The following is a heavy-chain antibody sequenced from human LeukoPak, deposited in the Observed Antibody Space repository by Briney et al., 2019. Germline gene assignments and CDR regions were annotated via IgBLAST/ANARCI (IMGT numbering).Heavy chain of an antibody. D-gene: IGHD7-27*01. CDR1: GYTFTSYG. Sequence: ASVTVSCKASGYTFTSYGISWVRQAPGQGLEWMGWISAYNGNTNYAQKLQGRVTMTTDTSTSTAYMELRSLRSDDTAVYYCARTMGIKHYDAFDIWGQGTMVTVSS. CDR2: ISAYNGNT. CDR3: ARTMGIKHYDAFDI. V-gene: IGHV1-18*01. J-gene: IGHJ3*02.